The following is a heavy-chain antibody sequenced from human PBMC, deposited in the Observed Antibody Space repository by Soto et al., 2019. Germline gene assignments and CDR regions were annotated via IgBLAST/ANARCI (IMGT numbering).Heavy chain of an antibody. CDR3: ARSSAAGTWGWFDT. J-gene: IGHJ5*02. V-gene: IGHV2-5*02. Sequence: QLTLKESGPPLLKPTQTHTLTCTVSGFSLTATGVGVGRIRQPPGKALEWLALSYWDDDKRYSPSLNNRVTITRETSKNQVVLTITNMDPVNTATYFCARSSAAGTWGWFDTWGQGTRVTVSS. CDR1: GFSLTATGVG. CDR2: SYWDDDK. D-gene: IGHD6-13*01.